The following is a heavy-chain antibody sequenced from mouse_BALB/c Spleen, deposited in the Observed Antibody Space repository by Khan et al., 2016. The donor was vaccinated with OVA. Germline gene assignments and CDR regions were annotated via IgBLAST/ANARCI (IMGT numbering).Heavy chain of an antibody. V-gene: IGHV2-3*01. D-gene: IGHD2-4*01. CDR3: ANFDYNYYAVDY. CDR1: GFSLTSYG. Sequence: QVQLKESGPGLVAPSQSLSITCTVSGFSLTSYGVNWVRQPPGKGLEWLGVIWGDGNTNYHSALMSRLSISKDNSKSQVLLKLHSLQTDDTATYYCANFDYNYYAVDYWGQGTSVTVAS. J-gene: IGHJ4*01. CDR2: IWGDGNT.